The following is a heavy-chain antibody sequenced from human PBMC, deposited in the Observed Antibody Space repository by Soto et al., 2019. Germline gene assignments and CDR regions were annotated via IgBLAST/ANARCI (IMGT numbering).Heavy chain of an antibody. D-gene: IGHD6-19*01. CDR2: ISAYNGDT. CDR1: GYTFTSYG. CDR3: ARDLGIAVASTSDV. V-gene: IGHV1-18*01. Sequence: ASVKVSCKASGYTFTSYGISWVRQAPGQGLEWMGWISAYNGDTNYAQKLQGRVTMTTDTSTSTAYMELRSLRSDDTAVYYCARDLGIAVASTSDVWGQGTTVTVSS. J-gene: IGHJ6*02.